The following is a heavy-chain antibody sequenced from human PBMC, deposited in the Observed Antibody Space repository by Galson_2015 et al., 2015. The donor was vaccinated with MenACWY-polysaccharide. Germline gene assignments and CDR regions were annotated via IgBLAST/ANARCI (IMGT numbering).Heavy chain of an antibody. CDR1: GFTFSSYS. J-gene: IGHJ4*02. V-gene: IGHV3-23*01. CDR2: LSASGDKT. Sequence: SLRLSCAASGFTFSSYSMNWVRQDPGKGLEWVSGLSASGDKTYYADSVKGRFTISRDNSKNTLYLRMNSLRAEDTAIYHCVKSGLGNLGYSMVRGVDYWGRETLATVSS. D-gene: IGHD3-10*01. CDR3: VKSGLGNLGYSMVRGVDY.